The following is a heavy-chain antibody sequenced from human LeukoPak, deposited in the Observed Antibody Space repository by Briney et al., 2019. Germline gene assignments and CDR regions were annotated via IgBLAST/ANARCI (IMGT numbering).Heavy chain of an antibody. CDR1: GFTFSDYY. Sequence: GGSLRLSCAASGFTFSDYYMSWIRQAPGKGLEWVSYISSSGNTIYYADSVKGRFTISRDNAKNSLYLQMNSLRAEDTAVYYCARDIVIGSGTYLDWGQGTLVTVSS. D-gene: IGHD3-10*01. V-gene: IGHV3-11*04. CDR2: ISSSGNTI. CDR3: ARDIVIGSGTYLD. J-gene: IGHJ4*02.